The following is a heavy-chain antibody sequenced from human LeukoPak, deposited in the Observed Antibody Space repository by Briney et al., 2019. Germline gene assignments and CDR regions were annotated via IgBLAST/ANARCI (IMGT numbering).Heavy chain of an antibody. D-gene: IGHD2-2*01. V-gene: IGHV3-33*01. CDR3: AREGLGYCSSTSCYLNAFDI. CDR1: GFTFSSYG. Sequence: GGSLRLSCAASGFTFSSYGMHWVRQAPGKGLEWVAVIWYDGSNKYYADSVKGRFTISRDNSKNTLYPQMNSLRAEDTAVYYCAREGLGYCSSTSCYLNAFDIWGQGTMVTVSS. J-gene: IGHJ3*02. CDR2: IWYDGSNK.